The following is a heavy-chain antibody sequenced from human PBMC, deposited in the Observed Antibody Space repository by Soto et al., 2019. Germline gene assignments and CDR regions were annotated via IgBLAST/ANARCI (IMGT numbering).Heavy chain of an antibody. Sequence: WGSLRLSCAASGFPFTSYTMSWVRQAPGKGLEWVSAISGGGGGTYYADSVKGRFTISRDNSNNTLYLQMNSLRPEETAVYYCAKPVIASQNPSYNWFDPWGPGTLVTVSS. D-gene: IGHD6-6*01. J-gene: IGHJ5*02. V-gene: IGHV3-23*01. CDR1: GFPFTSYT. CDR2: ISGGGGGT. CDR3: AKPVIASQNPSYNWFDP.